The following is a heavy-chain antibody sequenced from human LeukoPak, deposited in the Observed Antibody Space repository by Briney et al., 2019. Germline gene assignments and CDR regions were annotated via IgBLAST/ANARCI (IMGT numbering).Heavy chain of an antibody. CDR1: GFTFSSYA. J-gene: IGHJ6*03. V-gene: IGHV3-30*01. D-gene: IGHD2-2*01. CDR3: ARDEGAHCSSTSCRTGDYMDV. CDR2: ISYDGSTK. Sequence: GVTLRLYCAASGFTFSSYAMHRLPQAPGKGLKWVANISYDGSTKYYADYVKGSITISRDNSKNTLYLKMDSLRAEDTAVYYCARDEGAHCSSTSCRTGDYMDVWGKGTTVTVSS.